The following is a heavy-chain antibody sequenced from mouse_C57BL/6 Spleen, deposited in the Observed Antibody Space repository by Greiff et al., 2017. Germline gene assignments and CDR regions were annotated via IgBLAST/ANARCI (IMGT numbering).Heavy chain of an antibody. V-gene: IGHV1-69*01. J-gene: IGHJ2*01. D-gene: IGHD1-1*01. Sequence: QVQLQQPGAELVMPGASVKLSCKASGYTFTSYWMHWVKQRPGQGLEWIGEIDPSDSYTNYNQKFKGKSTLTVDKSSSTAYMQLSSLTSEDSAVYYCARGYYGSSRGYFDYGGQGTTLTVSS. CDR1: GYTFTSYW. CDR2: IDPSDSYT. CDR3: ARGYYGSSRGYFDY.